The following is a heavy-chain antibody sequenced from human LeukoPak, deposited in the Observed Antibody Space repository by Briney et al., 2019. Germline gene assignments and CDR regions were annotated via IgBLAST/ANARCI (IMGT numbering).Heavy chain of an antibody. Sequence: GGSLRPSCAVSGLGVSVDWMSCVREGPGKGLEWVANINQDVSEKYYVDSVKGRFTISRDNAENSLFLQMSSLRVEDTAVYYCAREWQGGIAAAGTRIEGDYWGQGTLVAVSS. J-gene: IGHJ4*02. D-gene: IGHD6-13*01. CDR2: INQDVSEK. V-gene: IGHV3-7*01. CDR1: GLGVSVDW. CDR3: AREWQGGIAAAGTRIEGDY.